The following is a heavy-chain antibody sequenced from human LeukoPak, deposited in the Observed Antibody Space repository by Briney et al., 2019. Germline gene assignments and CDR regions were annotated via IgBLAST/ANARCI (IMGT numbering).Heavy chain of an antibody. J-gene: IGHJ4*02. Sequence: GGSLRLSCAASGFTFSSYSMNWVRQAPGKGLEWVAVIWYDGSNKYYADSVKGRFTISRDNSKNTLYLQMNSLRAEDTAVYYCARDPQHHSSGWYGEGVAFDYWGQGTLVTVSS. CDR2: IWYDGSNK. CDR1: GFTFSSYS. V-gene: IGHV3-33*08. CDR3: ARDPQHHSSGWYGEGVAFDY. D-gene: IGHD6-19*01.